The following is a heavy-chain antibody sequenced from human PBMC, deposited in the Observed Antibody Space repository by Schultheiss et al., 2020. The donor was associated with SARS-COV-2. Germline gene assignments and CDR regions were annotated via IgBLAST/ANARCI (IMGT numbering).Heavy chain of an antibody. Sequence: GGSLRLSCAASGFTFSSYGMHWVRQAPGKGLEWVAVIWYDGSNKYYADSVKGRFTISRDNSKNTLYLQMNSLRAEDTAVYYCARGTRITIFGVVTLGGFDYWGQGTLVTVSS. D-gene: IGHD3-3*01. CDR1: GFTFSSYG. CDR3: ARGTRITIFGVVTLGGFDY. V-gene: IGHV3-33*01. J-gene: IGHJ4*02. CDR2: IWYDGSNK.